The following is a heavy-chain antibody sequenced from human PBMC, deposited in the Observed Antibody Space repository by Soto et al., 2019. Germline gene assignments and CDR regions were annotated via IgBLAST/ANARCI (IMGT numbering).Heavy chain of an antibody. Sequence: EVQLVESGGGLVQPGGSLRLSCAASGFTFSSYWMHWVRQAPGKGLVWVSRINSDGSSTSYADSVKGRFTISRDNAKNTLYLQMNSLRAEDTAVYYCARGDLEWLRFMPPAQDAFDIWGQGTMVTVSS. J-gene: IGHJ3*02. CDR1: GFTFSSYW. CDR3: ARGDLEWLRFMPPAQDAFDI. D-gene: IGHD5-12*01. CDR2: INSDGSST. V-gene: IGHV3-74*01.